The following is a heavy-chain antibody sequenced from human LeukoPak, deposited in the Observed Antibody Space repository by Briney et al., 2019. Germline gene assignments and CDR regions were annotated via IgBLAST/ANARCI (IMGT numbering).Heavy chain of an antibody. J-gene: IGHJ4*02. Sequence: SETLSLTCTVSGGSISSYYWSWLRQPPGKGLEWIGYIHYSGSTNYNPSLKSRVTISVDTSKNQFSLKLSSVTAADTAVYYCASYYYDNGPRFDYWGQGTLVTVSS. CDR1: GGSISSYY. CDR3: ASYYYDNGPRFDY. V-gene: IGHV4-59*01. CDR2: IHYSGST. D-gene: IGHD3-22*01.